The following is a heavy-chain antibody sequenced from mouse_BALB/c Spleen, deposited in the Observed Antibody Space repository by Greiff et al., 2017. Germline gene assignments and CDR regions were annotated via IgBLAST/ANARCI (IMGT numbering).Heavy chain of an antibody. V-gene: IGHV3-2*02. CDR1: GYSITSDYA. J-gene: IGHJ2*01. CDR3: ASGGYHFDY. Sequence: EVQLQQSGPGLVKPSQSLSLTCTVTGYSITSDYAWNWIRQFPGNKLEWMGYISYSGSTSYNPSLKSRISITRDTSKNQFFLQLNSVTTEDTATYYCASGGYHFDYWGQGTTLTVSS. D-gene: IGHD1-2*01. CDR2: ISYSGST.